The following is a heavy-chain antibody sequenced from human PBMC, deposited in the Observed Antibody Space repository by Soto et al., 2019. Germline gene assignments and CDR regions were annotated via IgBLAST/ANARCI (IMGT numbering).Heavy chain of an antibody. V-gene: IGHV1-8*02. CDR3: VEACDAFDI. CDR2: MNAYSGNT. D-gene: IGHD1-1*01. CDR1: GYTFTSYD. J-gene: IGHJ3*02. Sequence: QVQLVQSGAEVKNPGASVKVSCKASGYTFTSYDINWVRQATGQGLEWRGWMNAYSGNTGHAQKFQGRVTITRETSIGTAYMELSSLRSEDAAVYYCVEACDAFDIWGQGTMVTVSS.